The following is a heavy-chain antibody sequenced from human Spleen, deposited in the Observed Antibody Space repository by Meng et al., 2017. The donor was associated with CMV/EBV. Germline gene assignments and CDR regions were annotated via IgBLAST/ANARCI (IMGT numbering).Heavy chain of an antibody. J-gene: IGHJ6*02. Sequence: KVSCKGSGYSFTSYWIGWVRQMPGKGLEWMGIIYPDDSDSRYSPSFQGQVTISADKSITTAYVQWSSLKASDTAMYYCARVVAAVIPDGMDVWGQGTTVTVSS. D-gene: IGHD2-2*02. CDR2: IYPDDSDS. V-gene: IGHV5-51*01. CDR3: ARVVAAVIPDGMDV. CDR1: GYSFTSYW.